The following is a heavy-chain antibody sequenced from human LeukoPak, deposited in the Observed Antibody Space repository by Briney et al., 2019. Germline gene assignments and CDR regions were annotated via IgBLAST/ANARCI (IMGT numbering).Heavy chain of an antibody. V-gene: IGHV4-59*01. CDR1: GGSISSYY. CDR2: IYYSGST. Sequence: SETLSLTCTVSGGSISSYYWSWIRQPPGKGLEWIGYIYYSGSTNYNPSLKSRVTISVDTSKNQFSLKLSSVTAADTAVYYCARGTLPKLYYFDYWGQGTLVTVSS. D-gene: IGHD3-10*01. CDR3: ARGTLPKLYYFDY. J-gene: IGHJ4*02.